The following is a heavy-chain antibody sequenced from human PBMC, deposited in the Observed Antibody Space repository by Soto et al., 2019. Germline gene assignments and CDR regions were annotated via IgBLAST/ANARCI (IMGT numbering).Heavy chain of an antibody. Sequence: GGSLRLSCAASGFTFSSYGMHWVRQAPGKGLEWVAVIWYDGSNKYYADSVKGRFTISRDNSKNTLYLQMNSLRAEDTAVYYCARERGAAMVTSSFSYYYYYGMDVWGQGTTVTVSS. J-gene: IGHJ6*02. CDR3: ARERGAAMVTSSFSYYYYYGMDV. CDR1: GFTFSSYG. CDR2: IWYDGSNK. V-gene: IGHV3-33*01. D-gene: IGHD5-18*01.